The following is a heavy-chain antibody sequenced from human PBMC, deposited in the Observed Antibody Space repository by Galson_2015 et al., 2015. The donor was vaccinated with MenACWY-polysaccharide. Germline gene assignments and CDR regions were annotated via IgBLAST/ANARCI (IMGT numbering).Heavy chain of an antibody. Sequence: SLRLSCVASGFTFSNYPMYWVRQAPGKGLEWVSAIGGTSGNTYYADSVKGRFTISRDNSKDTLYLQMNSLRAEDPAVYYCARGYCDSTACYRIFDHWGQGTLVTVSS. CDR3: ARGYCDSTACYRIFDH. J-gene: IGHJ4*02. CDR2: IGGTSGNT. V-gene: IGHV3-23*01. D-gene: IGHD2-2*01. CDR1: GFTFSNYP.